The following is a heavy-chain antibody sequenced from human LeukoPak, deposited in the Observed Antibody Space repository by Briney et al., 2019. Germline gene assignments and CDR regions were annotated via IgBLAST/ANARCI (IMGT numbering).Heavy chain of an antibody. J-gene: IGHJ4*02. D-gene: IGHD2-2*01. V-gene: IGHV3-30-3*01. CDR1: GFTFSSYA. Sequence: PGRSLRLSCAASGFTFSSYAMHWVRQAPGKGLEWVAVISYDGSNKYYADSVKGRFTISRDNSENTLYLQMNSLRAEDTAVYYCARDRAGVPAAPGDYWGQGTLVTVSS. CDR3: ARDRAGVPAAPGDY. CDR2: ISYDGSNK.